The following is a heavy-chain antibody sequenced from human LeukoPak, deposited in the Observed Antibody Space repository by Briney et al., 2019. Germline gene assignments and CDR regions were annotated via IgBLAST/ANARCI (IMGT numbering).Heavy chain of an antibody. V-gene: IGHV3-30*02. J-gene: IGHJ4*02. CDR3: AKFNRQYCSSISCYGGFDY. CDR1: GFSFTNYG. CDR2: TRYDGSTE. Sequence: PGGSLRLSCEASGFSFTNYGMHWVRRAPGKGLEWVSFTRYDGSTEYYAEPVKGRFTISRDNSRNTLFLQMNSLRAEDTAVYYCAKFNRQYCSSISCYGGFDYWGQGTLVTVSS. D-gene: IGHD2-2*01.